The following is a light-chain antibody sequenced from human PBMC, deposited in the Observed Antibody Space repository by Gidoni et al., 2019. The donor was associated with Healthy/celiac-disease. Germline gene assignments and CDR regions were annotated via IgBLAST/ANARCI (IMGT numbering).Light chain of an antibody. J-gene: IGKJ4*01. CDR3: QQSYSTPPLT. Sequence: DIQMTHSPSSLSASVGDRVTITCRASQSISSYLNGYQQKPGKAPKLLIYAASSVQSGVPSRFSGSGSGTDFTLTISSLQPEDFETYYCQQSYSTPPLTFGGGTKVEIK. CDR2: AAS. CDR1: QSISSY. V-gene: IGKV1-39*01.